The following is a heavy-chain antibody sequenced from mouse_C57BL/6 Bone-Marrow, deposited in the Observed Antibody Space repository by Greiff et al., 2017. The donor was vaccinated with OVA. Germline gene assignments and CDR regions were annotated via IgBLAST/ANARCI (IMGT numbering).Heavy chain of an antibody. CDR3: ASDFGSSEGDC. CDR1: GYTFTSYG. V-gene: IGHV1-81*01. J-gene: IGHJ2*01. CDR2: IYPRSGNT. Sequence: VQLQQSGAELARPGASVKLSCKASGYTFTSYGLSWVKQSTGQGLEWLGEIYPRSGNTYYNEKFKGKATLTADKSSSTAYMELRSLTSEDSAVYFCASDFGSSEGDCWGRGPTLTVSS. D-gene: IGHD1-1*01.